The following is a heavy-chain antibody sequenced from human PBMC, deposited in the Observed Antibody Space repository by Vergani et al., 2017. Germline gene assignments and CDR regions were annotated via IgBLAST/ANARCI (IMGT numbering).Heavy chain of an antibody. J-gene: IGHJ4*02. CDR3: VRAGYYSGSGLDY. CDR1: GFTFSSYD. D-gene: IGHD3-10*01. CDR2: IGTAGDT. Sequence: EVQLVESGGGLVQPGGSLRLSCAASGFTFSSYDMHWVRQGIGKGLEWVSGIGTAGDTYYPDSVKGRFTISRENAKNSLYLQMNSLRGGDTAVYYCVRAGYYSGSGLDYWGQGTLVTVSS. V-gene: IGHV3-13*01.